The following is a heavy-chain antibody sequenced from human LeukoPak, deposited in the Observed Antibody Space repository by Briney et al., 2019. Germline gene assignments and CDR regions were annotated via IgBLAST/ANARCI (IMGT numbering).Heavy chain of an antibody. CDR1: GYTFTGYY. J-gene: IGHJ5*02. Sequence: GASVTVSCKASGYTFTGYYMHWVRQAPGQGLEWMGWINPNSGGTNYAQKFQGRVTMTRDTSISTAYMELSRLRSDDTAVYYCARDLGVTTSYWFDPWGQGTLVTVSS. CDR2: INPNSGGT. CDR3: ARDLGVTTSYWFDP. D-gene: IGHD4-17*01. V-gene: IGHV1-2*02.